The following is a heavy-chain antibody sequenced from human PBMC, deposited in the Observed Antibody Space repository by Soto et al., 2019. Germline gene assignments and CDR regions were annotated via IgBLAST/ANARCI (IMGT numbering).Heavy chain of an antibody. Sequence: QVQLQESGPGLVKPSQTLSLTCTVSGGSISSGDYYWSWIRQPPGKGLQWIGYIYYSGTTYYNPSLKSRATISVATSKNQFSLRMTSVTAADTAVYYCARILPTVMGYFDYWGQGTLVTVSS. J-gene: IGHJ4*02. CDR1: GGSISSGDYY. CDR2: IYYSGTT. CDR3: ARILPTVMGYFDY. D-gene: IGHD4-17*01. V-gene: IGHV4-30-4*01.